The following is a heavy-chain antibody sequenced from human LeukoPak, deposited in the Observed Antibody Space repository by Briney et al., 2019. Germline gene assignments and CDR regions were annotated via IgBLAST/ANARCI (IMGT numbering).Heavy chain of an antibody. D-gene: IGHD1-26*01. Sequence: SETLSLTCTVSGGSISSSSYYWGWIRQPPGKGLEWIGSIYYSGGTYYNPSLKSRVTISVDTSKNQFSLKLSSVTAADTAVYYCASRPGGVGATRYWGQGTLVTVSS. CDR1: GGSISSSSYY. J-gene: IGHJ4*02. CDR3: ASRPGGVGATRY. V-gene: IGHV4-39*01. CDR2: IYYSGGT.